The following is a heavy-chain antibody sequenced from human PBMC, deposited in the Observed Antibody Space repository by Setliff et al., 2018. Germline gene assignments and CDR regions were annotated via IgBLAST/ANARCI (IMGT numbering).Heavy chain of an antibody. Sequence: GGSLRLSCAASGFTFSNYDMNWVRQAPGKGLEWVSYIKSSGSRTYYADSVKGRVTISRDNSKNTLYLQMSSLRAEDTAIYYCARDTSGRDALDIWGQGTMVTVSS. V-gene: IGHV3-23*05. CDR3: ARDTSGRDALDI. D-gene: IGHD3-10*01. CDR1: GFTFSNYD. CDR2: IKSSGSRT. J-gene: IGHJ3*02.